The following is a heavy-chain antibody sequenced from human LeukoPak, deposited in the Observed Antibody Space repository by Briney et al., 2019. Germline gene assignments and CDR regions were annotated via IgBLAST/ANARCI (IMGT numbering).Heavy chain of an antibody. CDR3: ASGTGGITIFGVVIQPYGMDV. V-gene: IGHV1-69*04. CDR2: IIPILGIA. D-gene: IGHD3-3*01. Sequence: ASVKVSCKASGGTFSSYAISWVRQAPGQGLEWMGRIIPILGIANYAQKFQGRVTITADKSTSTAYMELSSLRSEDTAVYYCASGTGGITIFGVVIQPYGMDVWGQGTLVTVSS. J-gene: IGHJ6*02. CDR1: GGTFSSYA.